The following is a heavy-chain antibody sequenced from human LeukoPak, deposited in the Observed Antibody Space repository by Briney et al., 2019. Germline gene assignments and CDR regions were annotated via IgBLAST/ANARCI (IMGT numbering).Heavy chain of an antibody. CDR3: ARGVGSVDAFDI. Sequence: GGSLRLSCAASGFTFSSYGMNWVRQAPGKGLEWVSSISTSSGYIYYADSLEGRFTISRDNAKNSLYLQMDSLRAEDTAVYYCARGVGSVDAFDIWGQGTMVTVSS. V-gene: IGHV3-21*06. J-gene: IGHJ3*02. CDR2: ISTSSGYI. D-gene: IGHD1-26*01. CDR1: GFTFSSYG.